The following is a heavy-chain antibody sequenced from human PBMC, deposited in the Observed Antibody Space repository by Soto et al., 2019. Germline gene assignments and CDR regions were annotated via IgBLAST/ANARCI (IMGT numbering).Heavy chain of an antibody. Sequence: GGSLRLSCTASGFTFGDYAMSWFRQAPGKGLEWVGFIRSKAYGGTTEYAASVKGRFTISRDDSKSIAYLQMNSLKTEDTAVYYCTRVFDDSSGYYYSYYYGMDVWGEGTTVTVFS. D-gene: IGHD3-22*01. V-gene: IGHV3-49*03. CDR1: GFTFGDYA. CDR3: TRVFDDSSGYYYSYYYGMDV. J-gene: IGHJ6*04. CDR2: IRSKAYGGTT.